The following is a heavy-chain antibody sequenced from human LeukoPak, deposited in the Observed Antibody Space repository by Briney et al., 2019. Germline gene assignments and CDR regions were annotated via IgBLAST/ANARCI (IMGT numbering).Heavy chain of an antibody. J-gene: IGHJ4*02. CDR1: GGSISSYY. CDR3: ARAPDDSSGYYY. CDR2: IYYSGST. V-gene: IGHV4-39*07. Sequence: SEALSLTCTVSGGSISSYYWGWIRQPPGKGLEWIGSIYYSGSTYYNPSLKSRVTISVDTSKNQFSLKLSSVTAADTAVYYCARAPDDSSGYYYWGQGTLVTVSS. D-gene: IGHD3-22*01.